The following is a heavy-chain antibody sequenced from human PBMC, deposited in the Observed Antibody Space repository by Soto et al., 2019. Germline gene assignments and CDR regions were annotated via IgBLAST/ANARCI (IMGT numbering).Heavy chain of an antibody. CDR2: IYHSGST. J-gene: IGHJ5*02. CDR1: GGSISSSNW. Sequence: KPXETLSLTCAVSGGSISSSNWWGWVRQPPGKGLEWIGEIYHSGSTNYNPSLKSRVTISVDKSKNQFSLKLSSVTAADTAVYYCARVVSGSGSYFWFDPWGQGTLVTAPQ. CDR3: ARVVSGSGSYFWFDP. V-gene: IGHV4-4*02. D-gene: IGHD3-10*01.